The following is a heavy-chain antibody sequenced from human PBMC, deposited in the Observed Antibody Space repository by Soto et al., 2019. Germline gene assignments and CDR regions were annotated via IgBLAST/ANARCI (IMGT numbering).Heavy chain of an antibody. CDR3: ARGLRSWTYYFDY. V-gene: IGHV4-34*01. Sequence: QVQLQQWGAGLLKPSEALSLTCAVYGGSFSGYYWSWIRQPPGKWLEWIGEINHSGSTNNNPSLKSRVTISVDTSKNQFSLKLSSVTAADTAVYYCARGLRSWTYYFDYWGQGILVTVSS. CDR2: INHSGST. J-gene: IGHJ4*02. CDR1: GGSFSGYY. D-gene: IGHD6-13*01.